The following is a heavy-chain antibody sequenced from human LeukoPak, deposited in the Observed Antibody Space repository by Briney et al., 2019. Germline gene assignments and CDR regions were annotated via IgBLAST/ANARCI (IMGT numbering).Heavy chain of an antibody. V-gene: IGHV4-59*01. D-gene: IGHD2-2*01. CDR3: AALVSNWFDP. Sequence: SETLSLTCTVSGGSISSYYWSWIRQPPGKGLEWIGYIYYSGSTNYNPSLKSRVTISVDTSKNQFSLKLSSVTAADTAVYYCAALVSNWFDPWAREPWSPSPQ. CDR1: GGSISSYY. J-gene: IGHJ5*02. CDR2: IYYSGST.